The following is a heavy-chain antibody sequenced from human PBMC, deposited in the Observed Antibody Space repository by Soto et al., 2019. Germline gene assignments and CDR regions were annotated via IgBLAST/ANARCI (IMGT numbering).Heavy chain of an antibody. CDR1: GGSRSSSSYY. CDR3: ARHTYYYDSSGYKSWFDP. Sequence: SQTLSLTCTVSGGSRSSSSYYWGWIRQPPGKGLEWIGSIYYSGSTYYNPSLKSRVTISVDTSKNQFSLKLSSVTAADTAVYYCARHTYYYDSSGYKSWFDPWAQGTLVT. D-gene: IGHD3-22*01. CDR2: IYYSGST. V-gene: IGHV4-39*01. J-gene: IGHJ5*02.